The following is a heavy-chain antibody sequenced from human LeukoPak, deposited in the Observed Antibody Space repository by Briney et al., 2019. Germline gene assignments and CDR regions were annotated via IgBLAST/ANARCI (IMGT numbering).Heavy chain of an antibody. J-gene: IGHJ4*02. CDR1: GFTFGNYG. Sequence: GGSLRLSCAASGFTFGNYGMSWVRQAPGKGLEWVSGINGNGGSTGYADSVEGRFTISRDNAKNSQYLQMNSLRVEDTALYYCARAQTYGDSRLLLDYWGQGTLATVSS. V-gene: IGHV3-20*04. D-gene: IGHD2-21*02. CDR2: INGNGGST. CDR3: ARAQTYGDSRLLLDY.